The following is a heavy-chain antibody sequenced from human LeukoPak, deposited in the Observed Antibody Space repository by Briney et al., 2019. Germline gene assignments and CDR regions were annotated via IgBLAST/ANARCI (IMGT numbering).Heavy chain of an antibody. Sequence: SETLSLTCVVSGGSISSTTYYWGWIRQPPEKGLEWVGSLSHNGNTYYNPALKSRVTISGDSSKNQFSLQLTSVTAADTAFYYCARDLTTGLAYFDYWGQGALVTVSS. D-gene: IGHD1-1*01. CDR3: ARDLTTGLAYFDY. CDR2: LSHNGNT. V-gene: IGHV4-39*07. J-gene: IGHJ4*02. CDR1: GGSISSTTYY.